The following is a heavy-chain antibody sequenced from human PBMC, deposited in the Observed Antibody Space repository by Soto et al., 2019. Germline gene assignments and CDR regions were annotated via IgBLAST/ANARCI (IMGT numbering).Heavy chain of an antibody. J-gene: IGHJ4*02. CDR3: ARGPDSSSSDYFDY. CDR2: INAGNGNT. Sequence: ASVKVSCKAFGYTFTNYAMHWVRQAPGQRLEWMGWINAGNGNTKYSQKFQGRVTITRDTSASTAYMELSSLRSGDTAVYYCARGPDSSSSDYFDYWGQGTLVTVSS. D-gene: IGHD6-6*01. CDR1: GYTFTNYA. V-gene: IGHV1-3*01.